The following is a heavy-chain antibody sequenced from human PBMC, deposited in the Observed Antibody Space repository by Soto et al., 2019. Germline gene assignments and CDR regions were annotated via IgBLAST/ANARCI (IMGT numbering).Heavy chain of an antibody. CDR3: AKAPSSITMVRETSRIYYYYGMDV. Sequence: GGSLRLSCAASGFSLSSYAMSWVRQAPGKGLEWVSAISGSGGSTYYADSVKGRFTISRDNSKNTLYLQMNSLRAEDTAVYYCAKAPSSITMVRETSRIYYYYGMDVWGQGTTVTVSS. D-gene: IGHD3-10*01. V-gene: IGHV3-23*01. CDR2: ISGSGGST. CDR1: GFSLSSYA. J-gene: IGHJ6*02.